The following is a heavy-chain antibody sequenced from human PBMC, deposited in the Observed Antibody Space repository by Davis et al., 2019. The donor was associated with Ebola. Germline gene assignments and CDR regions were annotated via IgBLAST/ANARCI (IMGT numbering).Heavy chain of an antibody. D-gene: IGHD2-2*01. J-gene: IGHJ5*02. CDR1: GFTFSSYG. CDR2: ISYDGSNK. CDR3: AKLPRAIVVVPAAMSPWFDP. V-gene: IGHV3-30*18. Sequence: GESLKISCAASGFTFSSYGMHWVRQAPGKGLEWVAVISYDGSNKYYADSVKGRFTISRDNSKNTLYLQMNSLRAEDTAVYYCAKLPRAIVVVPAAMSPWFDPWGQGTLVTVSS.